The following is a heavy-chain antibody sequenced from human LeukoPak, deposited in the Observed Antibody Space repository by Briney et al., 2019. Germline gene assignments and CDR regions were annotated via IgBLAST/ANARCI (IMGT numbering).Heavy chain of an antibody. V-gene: IGHV1-24*01. CDR2: FDPEDGET. D-gene: IGHD3-22*01. CDR3: ATLVVTDDAFDI. Sequence: GASVKVSCKVSGYTLTELSMHWVRRAPGKGLEWMGGFDPEDGETIYAQKFQGRVTMTEDTSTDTAYMELSSLRSEDTAVYYCATLVVTDDAFDIWGQGTMVTVSS. J-gene: IGHJ3*02. CDR1: GYTLTELS.